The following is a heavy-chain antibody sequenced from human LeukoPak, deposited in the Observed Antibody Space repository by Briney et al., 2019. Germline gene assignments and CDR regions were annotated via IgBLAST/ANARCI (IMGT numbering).Heavy chain of an antibody. CDR1: GGSISSGSYY. V-gene: IGHV4-61*02. CDR3: ARINVGYYYMDV. Sequence: SQTLSLTCTVSGGSISSGSYYWSWIRQPAGKGLEWIGRIYTSGSTNYNPSLKSRVTISVDTSKNQFSLKLSSVTAADTAVYYCARINVGYYYMDVWGKGTTVTVSS. J-gene: IGHJ6*03. D-gene: IGHD1-26*01. CDR2: IYTSGST.